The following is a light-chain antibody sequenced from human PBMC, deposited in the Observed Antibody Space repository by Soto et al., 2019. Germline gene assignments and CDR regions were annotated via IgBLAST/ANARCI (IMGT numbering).Light chain of an antibody. J-gene: IGLJ1*01. CDR2: DVS. V-gene: IGLV2-14*01. CDR3: SSYTSSSTYV. CDR1: SSDVGGYNY. Sequence: QAVVTQPASVSGSPGQSITISCTGTSSDVGGYNYVSWYQQHPGKAPKLMIYDVSNWPSGVSNRFSGSKSGNTASLTISGLQAEDEADYYCSSYTSSSTYVFGTGTKLTVL.